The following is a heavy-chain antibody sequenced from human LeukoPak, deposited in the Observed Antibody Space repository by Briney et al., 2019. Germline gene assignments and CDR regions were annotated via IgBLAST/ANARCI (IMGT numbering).Heavy chain of an antibody. Sequence: PGGSLRLSCAASGFIFSSYAMSWVRQAPGKGLEWVSTISGSGGSTYYADSVKGRFTISRDNSKNTLYLQMNSLRAEDTAVYYCANSPRDYSNYPYYFDYWGQGTLVTVSS. D-gene: IGHD4-11*01. V-gene: IGHV3-23*01. CDR3: ANSPRDYSNYPYYFDY. J-gene: IGHJ4*02. CDR1: GFIFSSYA. CDR2: ISGSGGST.